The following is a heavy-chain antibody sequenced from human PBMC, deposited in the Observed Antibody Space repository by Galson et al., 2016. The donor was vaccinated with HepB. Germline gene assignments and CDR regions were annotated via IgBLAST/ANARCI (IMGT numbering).Heavy chain of an antibody. D-gene: IGHD4-17*01. V-gene: IGHV3-23*01. Sequence: SLRLSCAGSGLSLSPYAMSWGRQAPGKGLEWVSGISVSGGSKTYADSVRGRFIISRDNSNNKLFLQMNSLTTEDTAIYFCAKDRLSGHGDYSWGIFDIWGRGTEVTVSS. J-gene: IGHJ3*02. CDR2: ISVSGGSK. CDR3: AKDRLSGHGDYSWGIFDI. CDR1: GLSLSPYA.